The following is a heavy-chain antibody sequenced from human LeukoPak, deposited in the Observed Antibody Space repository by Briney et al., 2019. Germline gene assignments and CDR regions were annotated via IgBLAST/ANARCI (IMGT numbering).Heavy chain of an antibody. CDR3: ASRALRFLEWYPPFDY. V-gene: IGHV4-39*01. CDR2: IYYSGST. D-gene: IGHD3-3*01. CDR1: GGSISSSSYY. J-gene: IGHJ4*02. Sequence: SETLSLTCTVSGGSISSSSYYWGWIRQPPGKGLEWVGSIYYSGSTYYNPSLKSRVTISVDTSKNQFSLKLSSVTAADTAVYYCASRALRFLEWYPPFDYWGQGTLVTVSS.